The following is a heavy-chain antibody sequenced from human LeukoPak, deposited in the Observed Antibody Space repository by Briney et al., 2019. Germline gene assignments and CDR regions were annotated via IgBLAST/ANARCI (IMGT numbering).Heavy chain of an antibody. V-gene: IGHV3-23*01. Sequence: GGSLRLSCAASGFTFSNYAMSWVRQAPGKGLEWVSGITGSGGSTNYADSVKGRFTISRDNSKNTLYLQMSSLRAEDTAVYYCTGGGWSTDAFDIWGQGTMVTVS. D-gene: IGHD6-19*01. CDR3: TGGGWSTDAFDI. CDR2: ITGSGGST. CDR1: GFTFSNYA. J-gene: IGHJ3*02.